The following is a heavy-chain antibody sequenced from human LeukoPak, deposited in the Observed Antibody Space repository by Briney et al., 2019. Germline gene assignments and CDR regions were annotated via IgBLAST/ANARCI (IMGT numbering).Heavy chain of an antibody. CDR3: AKNSIGSGWFDY. CDR1: GGSISSYY. CDR2: IYTSGST. J-gene: IGHJ4*02. V-gene: IGHV4-4*07. Sequence: SETLSLTCTVSGGSISSYYWSWIRQPAGKGLEWIGRIYTSGSTNYNPSLKSRFTMSVDTSKNQFSLKLSSVTAEDTAVYYCAKNSIGSGWFDYWGQGTLVTVSS. D-gene: IGHD6-19*01.